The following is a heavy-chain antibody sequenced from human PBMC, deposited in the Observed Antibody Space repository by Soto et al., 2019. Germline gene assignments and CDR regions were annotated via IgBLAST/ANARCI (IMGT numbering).Heavy chain of an antibody. CDR3: AAYCYTMTCTHFHGYS. D-gene: IGHD3-16*02. Sequence: EVQLVESGGGLVQTGGSLRLSCAVSGFRFRDYWMSWVRQAPGKGLEWVANIKQDESDKYYVDSVKGRFTISRDNAKNALYLQMNSPSVEDTAVYYCAAYCYTMTCTHFHGYSWGQGTQVTVAS. CDR1: GFRFRDYW. J-gene: IGHJ5*02. CDR2: IKQDESDK. V-gene: IGHV3-7*03.